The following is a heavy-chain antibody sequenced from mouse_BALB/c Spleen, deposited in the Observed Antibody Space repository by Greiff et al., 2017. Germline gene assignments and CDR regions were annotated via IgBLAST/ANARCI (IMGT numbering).Heavy chain of an antibody. CDR1: GFTFSDYY. CDR2: ISDGGSYT. V-gene: IGHV5-4*02. J-gene: IGHJ4*01. CDR3: ARHGNYVAMDY. D-gene: IGHD2-1*01. Sequence: EVQGVESGGGLVKPGGSLKLSCAASGFTFSDYYMYWVRQTPEKRLEWVATISDGGSYTYYPDSVTGRFTISRDNAKNNLYLQMSSLKSEDTAMYYCARHGNYVAMDYWGQGTSVTVSS.